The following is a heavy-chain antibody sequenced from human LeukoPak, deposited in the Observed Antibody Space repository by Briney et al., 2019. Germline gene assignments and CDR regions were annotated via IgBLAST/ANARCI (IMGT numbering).Heavy chain of an antibody. Sequence: ASVKVSCKASGYTFISYGISWVRQAPGQGLEWMGWISAYNGNTKYAQKLQGRVTMTTDTSTCTAYMELRSLRSNDTDIYYCAREREGSFDYWCQGTLVTLSS. CDR2: ISAYNGNT. D-gene: IGHD1-26*01. V-gene: IGHV1-18*01. CDR1: GYTFISYG. CDR3: AREREGSFDY. J-gene: IGHJ4*02.